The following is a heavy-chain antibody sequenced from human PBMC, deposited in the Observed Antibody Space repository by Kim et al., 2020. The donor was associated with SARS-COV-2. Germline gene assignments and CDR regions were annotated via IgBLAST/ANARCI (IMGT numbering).Heavy chain of an antibody. V-gene: IGHV1-69*02. Sequence: SVKVSCKASGGTFSSYTISWVRQAPGQGLEWMGRIIPILGIANYAQKFQGRVTITADKSTSTAYMELSSLRSEDTAVYYCARPSRDILTGYFAIDYYYYGMDVWGQGTTVTVSS. CDR1: GGTFSSYT. CDR2: IIPILGIA. D-gene: IGHD3-9*01. CDR3: ARPSRDILTGYFAIDYYYYGMDV. J-gene: IGHJ6*02.